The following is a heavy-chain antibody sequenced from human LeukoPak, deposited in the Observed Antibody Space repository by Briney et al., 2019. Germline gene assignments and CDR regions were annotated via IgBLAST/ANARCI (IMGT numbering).Heavy chain of an antibody. CDR2: IKSKTGGGTT. CDR3: TPYRAPHHCSSTSCFWDYFDY. D-gene: IGHD2-2*01. CDR1: GFTLSNAW. V-gene: IGHV3-15*01. Sequence: PGGSLRLSCAVSGFTLSNAWMSWVREAPGEAREWVGRIKSKTGGGTTDYAAHVKGRFTISRDDSKNTLYLQMNRLKTEDTAVYYCTPYRAPHHCSSTSCFWDYFDYWGQGTLVTVSS. J-gene: IGHJ4*02.